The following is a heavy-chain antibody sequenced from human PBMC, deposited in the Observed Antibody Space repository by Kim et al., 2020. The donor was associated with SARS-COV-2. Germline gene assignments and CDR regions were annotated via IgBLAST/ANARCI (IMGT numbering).Heavy chain of an antibody. V-gene: IGHV3-23*01. CDR3: AREPARLADY. CDR2: ST. J-gene: IGHJ4*02. Sequence: STSNADAMKGRFTISRDNSENTLHLQMGSLRVEDTGVYYCAREPARLADYWGRGTLVTVSS. D-gene: IGHD3-9*01.